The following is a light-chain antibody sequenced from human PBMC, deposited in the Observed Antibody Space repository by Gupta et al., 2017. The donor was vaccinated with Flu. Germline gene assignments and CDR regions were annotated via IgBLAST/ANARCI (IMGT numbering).Light chain of an antibody. CDR1: SSDVGAYDY. CDR3: SSYTSSSTYV. CDR2: EVS. Sequence: QSALTPPPSGSGSPGQSVTISCTGTSSDVGAYDYVSWYQQHPGKAPELLIYEVSYRPSGVSNRFSGSKSGNTASLTISGLQTEDESDYYCSSYTSSSTYVFGSGTKVTVL. J-gene: IGLJ1*01. V-gene: IGLV2-14*03.